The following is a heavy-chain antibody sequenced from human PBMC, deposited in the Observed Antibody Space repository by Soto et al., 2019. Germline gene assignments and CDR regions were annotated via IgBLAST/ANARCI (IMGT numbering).Heavy chain of an antibody. CDR1: GGSINRGGYF. Sequence: QVQLQESGPGLVKPSQTLSLTCTVSGGSINRGGYFWSWIRQTPGKGLEWNGHIYNSGTTHTNPSPNSRNTISGGTLPNQVPPNLGSVTAAETAIYFRGRGPSADKVDYLGQGTLVTVSS. D-gene: IGHD3-3*01. J-gene: IGHJ4*02. V-gene: IGHV4-30-4*01. CDR3: GRGPSADKVDY. CDR2: IYNSGTT.